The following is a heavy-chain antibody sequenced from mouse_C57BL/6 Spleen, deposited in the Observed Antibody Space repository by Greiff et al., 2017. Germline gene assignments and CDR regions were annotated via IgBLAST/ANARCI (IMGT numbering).Heavy chain of an antibody. J-gene: IGHJ2*01. CDR1: GYTFTSYW. D-gene: IGHD2-3*01. CDR3: ARDGYYYFDY. V-gene: IGHV1-61*01. CDR2: IYPSDSAT. Sequence: QVQLQQPGAELVRPGSSVKLSCKASGYTFTSYWMDWVKQRPGQGLEWIGNIYPSDSATHYNQKFKDKATLTVDKSSSTAYMQLSSLTSEDSAVYYCARDGYYYFDYWGQGTTLTVSS.